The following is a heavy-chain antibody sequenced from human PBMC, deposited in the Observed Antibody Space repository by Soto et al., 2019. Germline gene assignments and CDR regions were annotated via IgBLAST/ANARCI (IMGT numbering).Heavy chain of an antibody. CDR3: ASARLRVY. Sequence: SGVSLRLSFGASVVPFSDHWMTWVRQAPGKGLEWVANIKPDGSEKYHLDSVKVRFTISRDNAENSVCLQMNSLRAEDTAVYYSASARLRVYWGQGTLVTSPQ. V-gene: IGHV3-7*03. D-gene: IGHD6-6*01. CDR1: VVPFSDHW. CDR2: IKPDGSEK. J-gene: IGHJ4*02.